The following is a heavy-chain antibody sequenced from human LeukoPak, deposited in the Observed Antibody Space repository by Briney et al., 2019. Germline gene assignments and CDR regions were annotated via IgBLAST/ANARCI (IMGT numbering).Heavy chain of an antibody. CDR3: ARLPYDFWSGMHLNGWFDP. Sequence: KPGGSLRLSCAASGFTFSSYAMHWVRQAPGKGLEWIGSIYYSGSTYYNPSLKSRVTISVDTSKNQFSLKLSSVTAADTAVYYCARLPYDFWSGMHLNGWFDPWGQGTLVTVSS. CDR1: GFTFSSYAMH. V-gene: IGHV4-59*05. D-gene: IGHD3-3*01. CDR2: IYYSGST. J-gene: IGHJ5*02.